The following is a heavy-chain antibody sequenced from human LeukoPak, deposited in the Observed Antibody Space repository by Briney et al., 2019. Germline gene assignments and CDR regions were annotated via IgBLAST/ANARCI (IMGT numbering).Heavy chain of an antibody. CDR3: AREVGSGWNYFDL. CDR2: ISSRQNDI. Sequence: GGSLRLSCGGSGFTFNSYSMNWVRQAPGKGLEWVSSISSRQNDIQYADSLEGRFTISRDNAKNSLYLQMNSLRAEDTAVYFCAREVGSGWNYFDLWGQGTLVTVSS. D-gene: IGHD6-19*01. V-gene: IGHV3-21*01. CDR1: GFTFNSYS. J-gene: IGHJ4*02.